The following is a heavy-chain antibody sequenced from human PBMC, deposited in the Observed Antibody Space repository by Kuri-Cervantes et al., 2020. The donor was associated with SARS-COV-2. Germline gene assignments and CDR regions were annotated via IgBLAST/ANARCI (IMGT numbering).Heavy chain of an antibody. J-gene: IGHJ4*02. CDR2: IYYSGST. CDR3: ARVTNYDYVWGSYRFDY. CDR1: GGSISSSSYY. V-gene: IGHV4-39*01. D-gene: IGHD3-16*02. Sequence: SETLSLTCTVSGGSISSSSYYWGWIRQPPRKGLEWIGSIYYSGSTYYNPSLKSRVTISVDTSKNQFSLKLSSVTAADTAVYYCARVTNYDYVWGSYRFDYWGQGTLVTVSS.